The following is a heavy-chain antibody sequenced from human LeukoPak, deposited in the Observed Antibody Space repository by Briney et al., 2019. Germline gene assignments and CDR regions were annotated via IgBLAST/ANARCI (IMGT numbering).Heavy chain of an antibody. CDR1: GGSISSGSYY. CDR3: ARQGRSNWFWNY. D-gene: IGHD6-13*01. V-gene: IGHV4-61*02. J-gene: IGHJ4*02. Sequence: ASETLSLTCTVSGGSISSGSYYWSWIRQPAGKGLEWIGRIYTSGSTNYNPSLKNRVTISVDTSKNQFSLKLNSVTATDTAVYCARQGRSNWFWNYWGQGTLVTVSS. CDR2: IYTSGST.